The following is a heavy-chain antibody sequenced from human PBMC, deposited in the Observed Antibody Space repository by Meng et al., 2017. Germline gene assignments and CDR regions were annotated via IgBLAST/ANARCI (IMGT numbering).Heavy chain of an antibody. CDR3: VRGRRSTWIQRFDY. CDR2: INHSGST. J-gene: IGHJ4*02. Sequence: GQLSRCGAGLFTPSEALALTCAVFGGSFSVNYWGWIRQPPGKGLEWIGEINHSGSTNYNPSLKSRVTISVDTSKNQFSLKLSSVTAADTAVYYCVRGRRSTWIQRFDYWGQGTLVTVSS. V-gene: IGHV4-34*01. D-gene: IGHD5-18*01. CDR1: GGSFSVNY.